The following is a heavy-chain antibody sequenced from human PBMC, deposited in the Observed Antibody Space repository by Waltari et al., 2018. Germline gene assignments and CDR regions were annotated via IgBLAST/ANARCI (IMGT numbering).Heavy chain of an antibody. J-gene: IGHJ5*02. CDR1: GGSFSGYY. CDR2: INHSGST. D-gene: IGHD1-26*01. Sequence: QVQLQQWGAGLLKPSETLSLTCAVYGGSFSGYYWSWIRQPPGKGLEWIGDINHSGSTNYNASLKGRVTMSVDTSKNEFSLNVRSVTAADTAVYYCARLGSGSYFGVFGTEWNWFDPWGQGTLVTVSS. CDR3: ARLGSGSYFGVFGTEWNWFDP. V-gene: IGHV4-34*01.